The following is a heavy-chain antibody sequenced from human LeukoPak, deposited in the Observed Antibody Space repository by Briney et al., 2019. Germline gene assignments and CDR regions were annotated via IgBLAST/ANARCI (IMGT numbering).Heavy chain of an antibody. J-gene: IGHJ4*02. Sequence: GGSLRLSCAASGFTFSSYEMNWVRQAPGEGLEWVSYISSSGSTIYYADSVKGRFTISRDNAKNSLYLQMNSLRAEDTAVYYCAKDRITGTSDYWGQGTLVTVSS. V-gene: IGHV3-48*03. D-gene: IGHD1-7*01. CDR3: AKDRITGTSDY. CDR2: ISSSGSTI. CDR1: GFTFSSYE.